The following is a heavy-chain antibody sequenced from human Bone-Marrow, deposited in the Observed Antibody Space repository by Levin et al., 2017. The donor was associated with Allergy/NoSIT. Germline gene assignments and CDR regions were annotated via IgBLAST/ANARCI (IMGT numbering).Heavy chain of an antibody. V-gene: IGHV1-2*02. Sequence: GESLKISCKASGYTFSDYYIHWVRQAPGQGLEWMGWINPTSGATKYAQNFQGRVTLTRDTSITTAYMELSRLRSDDTAVYYCARYLGIIIPASLDYWGQGTLVTVSS. CDR3: ARYLGIIIPASLDY. CDR1: GYTFSDYY. CDR2: INPTSGAT. J-gene: IGHJ4*02. D-gene: IGHD2-21*01.